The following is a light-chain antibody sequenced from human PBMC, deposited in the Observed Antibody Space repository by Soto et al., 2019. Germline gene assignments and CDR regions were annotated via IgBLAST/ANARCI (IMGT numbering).Light chain of an antibody. CDR1: SSDVGAYNF. Sequence: ALTQPASVSGSPGQSITISCTGTSSDVGAYNFVSWHQQHPGKAPKLMIYNVYDRPSGISYRFSGSKSGNTASLTISGLQGENEADYYCSTYTISRTYGFGTGTKVTVL. CDR3: STYTISRTYG. CDR2: NVY. V-gene: IGLV2-14*03. J-gene: IGLJ1*01.